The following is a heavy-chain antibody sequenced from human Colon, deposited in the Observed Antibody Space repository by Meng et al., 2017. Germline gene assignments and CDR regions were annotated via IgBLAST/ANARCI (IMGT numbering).Heavy chain of an antibody. V-gene: IGHV4-34*01. Sequence: GSLRLSCAVSGGSFSSYYWSWIRQPPGKGLEWIGEINHSGSTNYNPSLKSRVTISADTSKNQLSLKLSSVTAADTALYYCAYRGSYYPDYWGQGTLVTVSS. D-gene: IGHD1-26*01. CDR1: GGSFSSYY. CDR2: INHSGST. J-gene: IGHJ4*02. CDR3: AYRGSYYPDY.